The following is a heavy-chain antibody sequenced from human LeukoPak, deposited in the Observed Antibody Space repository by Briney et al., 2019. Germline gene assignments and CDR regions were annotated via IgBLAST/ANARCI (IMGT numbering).Heavy chain of an antibody. CDR2: INHSGST. J-gene: IGHJ6*02. Sequence: SETLSLTCAVYGGPFSGYYWSWIRQPPGKGLEWIGEINHSGSTNYNPSLKSRVTISVDTSKNQFSLKLSSVTAADTAVYSCARFPGTEDYYGMDVWGQGTTVTVSS. CDR3: ARFPGTEDYYGMDV. D-gene: IGHD3/OR15-3a*01. V-gene: IGHV4-34*01. CDR1: GGPFSGYY.